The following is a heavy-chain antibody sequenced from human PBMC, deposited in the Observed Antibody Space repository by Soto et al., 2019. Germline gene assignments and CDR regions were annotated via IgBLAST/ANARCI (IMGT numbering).Heavy chain of an antibody. D-gene: IGHD3-3*01. CDR3: ARALTIFGVVIRGSYYGMDV. J-gene: IGHJ6*02. CDR1: GGTFSSYA. V-gene: IGHV1-69*06. Sequence: QVQLVQSGAEVKKPGSSVKVSCKASGGTFSSYAISWVRQAPGQGLEWMGGIIPIFGTANYAQKFQGRVTITADKSTGRAYMELSSLRSDDTAVYYCARALTIFGVVIRGSYYGMDVWGQGTTVTVSS. CDR2: IIPIFGTA.